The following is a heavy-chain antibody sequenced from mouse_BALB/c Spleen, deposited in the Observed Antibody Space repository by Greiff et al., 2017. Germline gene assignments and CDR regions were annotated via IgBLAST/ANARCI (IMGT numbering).Heavy chain of an antibody. J-gene: IGHJ1*01. CDR3: ARQPSTMITTWYFDV. D-gene: IGHD2-4*01. Sequence: EVQVVESGGGLVKPGGSLKLSCAASGFTFSSYAMSWVRQTPEKRLEWVATISSGGSYTYYPDSVKGRFTISRDNAKNTLYLQMSSLRSEDTAMYYCARQPSTMITTWYFDVWGAGTTVTVSS. CDR1: GFTFSSYA. CDR2: ISSGGSYT. V-gene: IGHV5-9-3*01.